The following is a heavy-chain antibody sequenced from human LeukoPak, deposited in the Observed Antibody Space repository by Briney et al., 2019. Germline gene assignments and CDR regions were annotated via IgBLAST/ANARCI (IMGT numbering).Heavy chain of an antibody. V-gene: IGHV4-30-4*08. D-gene: IGHD3-22*01. CDR2: IYYSGST. J-gene: IGHJ3*02. CDR1: GGSISSGDYY. Sequence: SETLSLTCTVSGGSISSGDYYWSWIRQPPGKGLEWIGYIYYSGSTYYNPSLKSRVTISVDTSKNQFSLKLSSVTAADTAVYHCARADYYDSSDPFDIWGQGTMVTVSS. CDR3: ARADYYDSSDPFDI.